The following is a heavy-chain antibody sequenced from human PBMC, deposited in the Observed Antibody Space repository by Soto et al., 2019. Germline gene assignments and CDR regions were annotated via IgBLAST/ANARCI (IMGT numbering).Heavy chain of an antibody. CDR1: GFTFSDYY. J-gene: IGHJ4*02. CDR3: TGRSDYGNYV. D-gene: IGHD4-17*01. CDR2: ISSSGSTK. V-gene: IGHV3-11*01. Sequence: GGSLRLSCAASGFTFSDYYMSWIRQAPGKGLEWISYISSSGSTKYYADSVKGRFTVSRDNAKKSLYLQMNSLRAEDTAVYYCTGRSDYGNYVGGQGTLVTVSS.